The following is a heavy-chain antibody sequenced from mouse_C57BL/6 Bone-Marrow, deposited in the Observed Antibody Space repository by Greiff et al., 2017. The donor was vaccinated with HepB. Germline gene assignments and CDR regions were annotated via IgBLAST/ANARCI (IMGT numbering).Heavy chain of an antibody. D-gene: IGHD2-4*01. V-gene: IGHV5-4*01. CDR3: ARDNDYGYYYAMDY. CDR2: ISDGGSYT. J-gene: IGHJ4*01. Sequence: EVKLVESGGGLVKPGGSLKLSCAASGFTFSSYAMSWVRQTPEKRLEWVATISDGGSYTYYPDNVKGRFTISRDNAKNNLYLQMSHLKSEDTAMYYCARDNDYGYYYAMDYWGQGTSVTVSS. CDR1: GFTFSSYA.